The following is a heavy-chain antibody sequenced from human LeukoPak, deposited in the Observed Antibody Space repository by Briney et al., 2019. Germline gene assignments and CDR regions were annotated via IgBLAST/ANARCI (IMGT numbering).Heavy chain of an antibody. CDR2: TKHDGSER. D-gene: IGHD2-21*02. CDR3: ARGGLYGDYYFDY. J-gene: IGHJ4*02. CDR1: GFTFTSYW. V-gene: IGHV3-7*04. Sequence: GGPLTLSCAASGFTFTSYWMTWVRKAPGKGLEWVANTKHDGSERYYVDSVKGRFTISRDNVKNSLFLQMDSLIAEDTAVYYCARGGLYGDYYFDYWGQGTLVTVTS.